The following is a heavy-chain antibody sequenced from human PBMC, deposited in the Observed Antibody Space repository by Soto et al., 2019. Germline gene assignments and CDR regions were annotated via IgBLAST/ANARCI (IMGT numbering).Heavy chain of an antibody. Sequence: GXPGKLSCKASVYTFTGYYILWVRQAPGQGLEWMGWINPNSGGTNYAQKFQGRVTMTRDTPISTAYIELSRLRSDDTAVYYCATVTGAFDIWGQGTMVTVSS. CDR1: VYTFTGYY. CDR2: INPNSGGT. V-gene: IGHV1-2*02. CDR3: ATVTGAFDI. D-gene: IGHD3-16*02. J-gene: IGHJ3*02.